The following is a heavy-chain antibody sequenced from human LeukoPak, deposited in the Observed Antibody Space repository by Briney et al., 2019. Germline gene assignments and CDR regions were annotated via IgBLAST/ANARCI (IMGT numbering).Heavy chain of an antibody. J-gene: IGHJ4*02. CDR2: ISGSGDRT. V-gene: IGHV3-23*01. CDR3: AKIPNYDFWSGYYGAYFDY. D-gene: IGHD3-3*01. Sequence: GGTLRLSCAASGFTLSSYGMSWVRQAPGKGLEWVSAISGSGDRTYYADSVKGRFTISRDNSKNTLYLQMNSLRAEDTAVYYCAKIPNYDFWSGYYGAYFDYWGQGTLVTVSS. CDR1: GFTLSSYG.